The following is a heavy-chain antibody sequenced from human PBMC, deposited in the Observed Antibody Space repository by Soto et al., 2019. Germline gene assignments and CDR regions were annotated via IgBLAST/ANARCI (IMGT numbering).Heavy chain of an antibody. V-gene: IGHV1-69*12. CDR2: IIPIFGTA. CDR3: ARDISRGPRTEW. J-gene: IGHJ4*02. CDR1: GGTFSSYA. D-gene: IGHD2-2*01. Sequence: QVQLVQSGAEVKKPGSSVKVSCKASGGTFSSYAISWVRQAPGQGLEWMGGIIPIFGTANYAQKFQGRVTIPADESTSTAYMELSSLRSEDTAVYYWARDISRGPRTEWWGQGTLVTVSS.